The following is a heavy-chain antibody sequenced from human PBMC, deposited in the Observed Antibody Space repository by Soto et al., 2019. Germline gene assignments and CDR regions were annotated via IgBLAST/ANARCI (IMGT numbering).Heavy chain of an antibody. CDR2: MNPNSGNT. V-gene: IGHV1-8*01. CDR3: ARIPVDTSMIYWLDP. Sequence: ASVKVSCKASGYTFTSYDINWVRQATGQGLEWMGWMNPNSGNTGYAQKFQGRVTMTRNTSISTAYMELSSLRSADTAVYYCARIPVDTSMIYWLDPWGQGTLVTVSS. J-gene: IGHJ5*02. D-gene: IGHD5-18*01. CDR1: GYTFTSYD.